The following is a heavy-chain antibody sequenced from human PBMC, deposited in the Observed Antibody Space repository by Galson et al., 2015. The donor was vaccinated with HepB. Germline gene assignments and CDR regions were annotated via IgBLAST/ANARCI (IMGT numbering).Heavy chain of an antibody. D-gene: IGHD2-2*01. CDR2: IIPILGIA. CDR3: ARGYCSSTSCYVDWFDP. V-gene: IGHV1-69*04. CDR1: GGTFSSYA. J-gene: IGHJ5*02. Sequence: SVKVSCKASGGTFSSYAISWVRQAPGQGLEWMGRIIPILGIANYAQKFQGRVTITADKSTSTAYMELSSLRSEDTAVYYCARGYCSSTSCYVDWFDPWGQGTLVTVSS.